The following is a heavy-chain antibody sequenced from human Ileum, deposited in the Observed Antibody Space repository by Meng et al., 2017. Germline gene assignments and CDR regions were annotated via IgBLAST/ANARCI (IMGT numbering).Heavy chain of an antibody. J-gene: IGHJ6*02. V-gene: IGHV3-33*01. D-gene: IGHD3-3*01. Sequence: GESLKISCVASGLNFRNYGMHWVRQAPGKGLEWVAVIWYDGSNKYHSDSVRGRFTISRDNSKNTVYLQMNSLRAEDTAVYYCATEDQWSGSLNDDFGMNVWGQGTTVTVSS. CDR1: GLNFRNYG. CDR3: ATEDQWSGSLNDDFGMNV. CDR2: IWYDGSNK.